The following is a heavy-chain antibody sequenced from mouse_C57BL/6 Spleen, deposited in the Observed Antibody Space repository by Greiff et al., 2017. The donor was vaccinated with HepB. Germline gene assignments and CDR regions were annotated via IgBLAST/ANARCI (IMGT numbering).Heavy chain of an antibody. CDR2: INPNNGGT. D-gene: IGHD1-1*01. CDR1: GYTFTDYN. V-gene: IGHV1-18*01. CDR3: ARRRDYYGSSYGYFDV. J-gene: IGHJ1*03. Sequence: VQLQQSGPELVKPGASVKIPCKASGYTFTDYNMDWVKQSHGKSLEWIGDINPNNGGTIYNQKFKGKATLTVDKSSSTAYMELRRLTSEDTAVYYCARRRDYYGSSYGYFDVWGTGTTVTVSS.